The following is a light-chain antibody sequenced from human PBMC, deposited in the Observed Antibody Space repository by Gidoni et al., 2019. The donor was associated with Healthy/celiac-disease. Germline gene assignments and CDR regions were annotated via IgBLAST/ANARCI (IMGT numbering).Light chain of an antibody. CDR1: QSISSW. CDR2: DAS. CDR3: RQYNSYPWT. V-gene: IGKV1-5*01. J-gene: IGKJ2*02. Sequence: DIQMTQSPSTLSASVGDRGTITCRASQSISSWLAWYQQKPGKAPKLLIYDASSLESGVPSRFSGSGSGTEFTLTISSLQPDDFATYYCRQYNSYPWTFGQGTKLEIK.